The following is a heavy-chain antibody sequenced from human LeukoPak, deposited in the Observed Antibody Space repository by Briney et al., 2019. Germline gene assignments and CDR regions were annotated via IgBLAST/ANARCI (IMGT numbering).Heavy chain of an antibody. V-gene: IGHV4-39*07. CDR1: GGSISSSSYY. Sequence: PSETLSLTCTVSGGSISSSSYYWGWIRQPPGKGLEWTGSIYYSGSTYYNPSLKSRVTISVDTSKNQFSLKLSSVTAADTAVYYCARVAYDFWSGKLFDYWGQGTLVTVSS. CDR2: IYYSGST. J-gene: IGHJ4*02. CDR3: ARVAYDFWSGKLFDY. D-gene: IGHD3-3*01.